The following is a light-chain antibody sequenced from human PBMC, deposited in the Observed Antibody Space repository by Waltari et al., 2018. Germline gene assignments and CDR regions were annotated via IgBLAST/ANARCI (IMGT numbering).Light chain of an antibody. Sequence: QSALTQAPSVSKSLGQSVTISCTGTSSDIGGYTAVSWYQQFSGTAPRLLIYEVSKRPSGVSDRFSGSKSGTTASLTISGFQAEDEADYYCGSYRSGSSYIFGSGTRLTVL. V-gene: IGLV2-8*02. CDR2: EVS. CDR3: GSYRSGSSYI. J-gene: IGLJ1*01. CDR1: SSDIGGYTA.